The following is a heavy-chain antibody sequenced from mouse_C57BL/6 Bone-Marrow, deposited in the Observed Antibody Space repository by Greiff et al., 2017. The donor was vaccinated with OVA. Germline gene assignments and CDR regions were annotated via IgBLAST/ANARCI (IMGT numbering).Heavy chain of an antibody. CDR2: ISSGSSTI. CDR1: GFTFSDYG. J-gene: IGHJ4*01. CDR3: AKNWDPYAMDY. D-gene: IGHD4-1*01. Sequence: DVHLVESGGGLVKPGGSLKLSCAASGFTFSDYGMHWVRQAPEKGLEWVAYISSGSSTIYYADTVKGRFTISRDNAKNTLFLQMTSLRSEDTAMYYCAKNWDPYAMDYWGQGTSVTVSS. V-gene: IGHV5-17*01.